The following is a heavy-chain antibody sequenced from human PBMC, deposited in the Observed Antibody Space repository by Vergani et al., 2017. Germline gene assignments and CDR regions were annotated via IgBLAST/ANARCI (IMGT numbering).Heavy chain of an antibody. Sequence: EVQLVESGGGLVKPGGSLRLSCAASGFTFSNAWMSWVRQAPGKGLEWVGRIKSKTDGGTTDYSAPVKGRFTISRDDSKTTLYLQMNSLKTEDTAVYYCTTDVYYDSSGYFDYWGQGTLVTVSS. V-gene: IGHV3-15*01. CDR1: GFTFSNAW. CDR2: IKSKTDGGTT. J-gene: IGHJ4*02. CDR3: TTDVYYDSSGYFDY. D-gene: IGHD3-22*01.